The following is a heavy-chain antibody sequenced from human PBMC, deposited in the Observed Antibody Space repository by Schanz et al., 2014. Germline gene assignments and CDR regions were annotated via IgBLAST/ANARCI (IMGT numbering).Heavy chain of an antibody. D-gene: IGHD1-1*01. CDR2: LYTGGST. CDR3: VRDAGRDGYNLAFDV. J-gene: IGHJ3*01. Sequence: EVQLVESGGGLIHPGGSLRLSCAVSGFTVSTNYMTWVRQAPGKGLECVSVLYTGGSTFYAESVRGRFFISRDSSKNMLLLHMTSLRAEDTAVYYCVRDAGRDGYNLAFDVWGRGTLVSVSS. CDR1: GFTVSTNY. V-gene: IGHV3-53*01.